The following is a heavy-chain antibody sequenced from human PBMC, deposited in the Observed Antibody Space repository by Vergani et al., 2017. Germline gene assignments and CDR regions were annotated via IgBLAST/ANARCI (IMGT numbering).Heavy chain of an antibody. CDR3: SKDIRPVAAEDYFDY. Sequence: EVQLVESGGVVVQPGGSLRLSCAASGFTFDDYTLHWVRQAPGKGLEWVSLISWDGGSTYYADSVKGRFTISRDNSKNSLYLQMNSLRTEDTALYYCSKDIRPVAAEDYFDYWSQGTLVTVSS. CDR2: ISWDGGST. V-gene: IGHV3-43*01. D-gene: IGHD2-15*01. J-gene: IGHJ4*02. CDR1: GFTFDDYT.